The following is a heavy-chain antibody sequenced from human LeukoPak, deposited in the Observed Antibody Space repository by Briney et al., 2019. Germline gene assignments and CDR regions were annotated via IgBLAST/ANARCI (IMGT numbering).Heavy chain of an antibody. V-gene: IGHV4-59*12. D-gene: IGHD1-1*01. CDR2: IYYSGTT. Sequence: SETLSLTCTVSGGSISSYYWSWIRQPPGKGLEWIGHIYYSGTTNYNPSLKSRLTMSVDTSNNQFSLKLSSVTAADTAVYYCARDRYGGIIDSWGQGTLVSVSS. J-gene: IGHJ4*02. CDR3: ARDRYGGIIDS. CDR1: GGSISSYY.